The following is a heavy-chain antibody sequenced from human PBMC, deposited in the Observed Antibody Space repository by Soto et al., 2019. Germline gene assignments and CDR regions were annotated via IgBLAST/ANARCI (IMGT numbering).Heavy chain of an antibody. CDR3: ARARIAARQFFDY. CDR2: IYYSGST. J-gene: IGHJ4*02. Sequence: SETLSLTCTVSGGSISSYYWSWIRQPPGKGLEWIGYIYYSGSTNYNPSLKSRVTISVDTSKNQFSLKLSSVTAADTAVYYCARARIAARQFFDYWGQGTLVTVSS. CDR1: GGSISSYY. V-gene: IGHV4-59*01. D-gene: IGHD6-6*01.